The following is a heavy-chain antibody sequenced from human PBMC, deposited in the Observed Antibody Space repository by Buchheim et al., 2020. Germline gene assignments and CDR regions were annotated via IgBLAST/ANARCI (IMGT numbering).Heavy chain of an antibody. CDR1: GGSISSGGYY. Sequence: QVQLQESGPGLVKPSQTLSLTCTVSGGSISSGGYYWSWIRQHPGKGLEWIGYIYYSGSTYYNPSLTSRVTISVDTSKNQFSLKLSSVTAADTAVYYCAREAYDSSGYYYGDYYYYYGMDVWGQGTT. CDR2: IYYSGST. CDR3: AREAYDSSGYYYGDYYYYYGMDV. J-gene: IGHJ6*02. V-gene: IGHV4-31*03. D-gene: IGHD3-22*01.